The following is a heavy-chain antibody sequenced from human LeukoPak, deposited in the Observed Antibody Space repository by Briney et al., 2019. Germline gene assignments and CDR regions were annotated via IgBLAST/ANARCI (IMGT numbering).Heavy chain of an antibody. Sequence: PGGSLRLSCAASGFTFTTYSMNWVRQAPGKGLEWVSAITNVSTYIYYADSVRGRFTISRDNAKNSLYLQMNSLRAEDTAVYYCARDPGSYCGGGYYSGGAFDIWGQGTMVTVSS. CDR2: ITNVSTYI. V-gene: IGHV3-21*01. J-gene: IGHJ3*02. D-gene: IGHD2-21*02. CDR3: ARDPGSYCGGGYYSGGAFDI. CDR1: GFTFTTYS.